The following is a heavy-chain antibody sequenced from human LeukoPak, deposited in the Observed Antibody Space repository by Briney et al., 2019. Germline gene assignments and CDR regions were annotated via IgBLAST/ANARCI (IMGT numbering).Heavy chain of an antibody. J-gene: IGHJ6*02. CDR2: ISWNSGSI. D-gene: IGHD3-3*01. V-gene: IGHV3-9*01. Sequence: GGSLRLSCAASGFTFDDYAMHWVRQAPGKGLEWVSGISWNSGSIGYADPVKGRFTISRDNAKNSLYLQMNSLRAEDTALYYCAKGFLEWLIESGMDVWGQGTTVTVSS. CDR3: AKGFLEWLIESGMDV. CDR1: GFTFDDYA.